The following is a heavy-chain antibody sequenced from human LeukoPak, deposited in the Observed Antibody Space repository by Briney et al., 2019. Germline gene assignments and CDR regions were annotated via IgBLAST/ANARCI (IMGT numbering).Heavy chain of an antibody. CDR2: IYYSGST. Sequence: SETLSLTCTVSGGSISSSSYYWGWIRQPPGKGLEWIGSIYYSGSTYYNPSLKSRVTISVDTSKNQFSLKLSSVTAADTAVYYCARAGVEMATIWYYYYMDVWGKGTTVTVSS. CDR3: ARAGVEMATIWYYYYMDV. D-gene: IGHD5-24*01. J-gene: IGHJ6*03. CDR1: GGSISSSSYY. V-gene: IGHV4-39*07.